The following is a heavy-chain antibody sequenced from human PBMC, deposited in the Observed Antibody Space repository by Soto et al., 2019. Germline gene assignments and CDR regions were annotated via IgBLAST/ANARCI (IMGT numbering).Heavy chain of an antibody. CDR3: ARLGGYYQALDS. Sequence: SETLSLTCTVSGGSISRFHWSWILQPPGKGLEWIGYIYYAGTTTYNPSLKSRVSISVDTSKNEVSLKLTSVTAADTAVYYCARLGGYYQALDSWGQGTVVTVSS. J-gene: IGHJ4*02. V-gene: IGHV4-59*08. CDR2: IYYAGTT. D-gene: IGHD3-22*01. CDR1: GGSISRFH.